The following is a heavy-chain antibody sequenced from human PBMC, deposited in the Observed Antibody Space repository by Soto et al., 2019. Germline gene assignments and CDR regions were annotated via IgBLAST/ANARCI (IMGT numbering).Heavy chain of an antibody. CDR3: ARDGPYSQNDY. Sequence: GASVKVSCKASGDTFTSYFIHWLRQAPGQRLEWMGWINAGNGDTKFSQKFQGRVTIARDTSASTAYMELSSLRSEDTAVFYCARDGPYSQNDYWGQGTLVTVSS. CDR2: INAGNGDT. V-gene: IGHV1-3*01. CDR1: GDTFTSYF. D-gene: IGHD4-4*01. J-gene: IGHJ4*02.